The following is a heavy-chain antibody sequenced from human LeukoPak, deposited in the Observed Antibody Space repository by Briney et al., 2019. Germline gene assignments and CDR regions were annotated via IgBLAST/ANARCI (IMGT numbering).Heavy chain of an antibody. CDR2: INSDGSST. V-gene: IGHV3-74*01. CDR3: AKDHARYDAFDI. CDR1: GFTFSSYW. J-gene: IGHJ3*02. Sequence: GGSRRLSCAASGFTFSSYWIHWVRQAPGKGLVWVSRINSDGSSTSYADSVKGRFTISRDNAKNTLYLQMNSLRAEDTAVYYCAKDHARYDAFDIWGQGTMVTVSS.